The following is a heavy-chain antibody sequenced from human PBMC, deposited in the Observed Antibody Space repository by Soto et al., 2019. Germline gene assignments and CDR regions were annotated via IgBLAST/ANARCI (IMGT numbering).Heavy chain of an antibody. CDR2: IYYSGST. J-gene: IGHJ2*01. CDR3: ARERDSAMDPYWYFDL. CDR1: GGSISTYF. Sequence: QVQLQESGPGLVKPSETLSLTCTVSGGSISTYFWGWIRQPPGKGLEWIGYIYYSGSTNYNPSLKSRLTISVDTSKNQFSLKLSSVTAADTAVYYCARERDSAMDPYWYFDLWGRGTLVTVSS. V-gene: IGHV4-59*01. D-gene: IGHD5-18*01.